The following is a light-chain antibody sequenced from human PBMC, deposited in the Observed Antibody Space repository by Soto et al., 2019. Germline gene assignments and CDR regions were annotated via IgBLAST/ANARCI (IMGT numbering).Light chain of an antibody. Sequence: IVMTQSPDSLDVSLGERANITCRSSQTVLYSSNNKNYLAWYQQKPGQPPKLLISWASTRESGVPERFSGSGSGTDVTLTISSRQAEDVAVYYGQQCYRPRHTFGPGTKVDIK. V-gene: IGKV4-1*01. CDR1: QTVLYSSNNKNY. CDR3: QQCYRPRHT. CDR2: WAS. J-gene: IGKJ3*01.